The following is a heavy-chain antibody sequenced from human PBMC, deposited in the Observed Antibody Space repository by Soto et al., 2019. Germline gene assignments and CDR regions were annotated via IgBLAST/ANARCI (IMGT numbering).Heavy chain of an antibody. CDR3: ARDILTYYDFWSGYYTRYFDY. V-gene: IGHV4-59*12. J-gene: IGHJ4*02. D-gene: IGHD3-3*01. CDR1: GGSISSYY. Sequence: PSETLSLTCTVSGGSISSYYWSWIRQPPGKGLEWIGYIYYSGSTNYNPSLKSRVTISVDTSKNQFSLKLSSVTAAGTAVYYCARDILTYYDFWSGYYTRYFDYWGQGTLVTVSS. CDR2: IYYSGST.